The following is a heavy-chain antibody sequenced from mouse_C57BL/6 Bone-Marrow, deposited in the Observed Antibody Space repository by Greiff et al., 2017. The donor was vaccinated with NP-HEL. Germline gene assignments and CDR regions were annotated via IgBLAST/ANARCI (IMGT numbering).Heavy chain of an antibody. J-gene: IGHJ1*03. D-gene: IGHD1-1*01. CDR2: IYPGNSDT. V-gene: IGHV1-5*01. Sequence: EVQLQQSGTVLARPGASVKMSCKTSGYTFTSYWMHWVKQRPGQGLEWIGAIYPGNSDTSYNQKFKGKAKLTAVTSASTAYMELSSLTNEDSAVYYCTRKPHHYYGSSSLNWYFDVWGTGTTVTVSS. CDR1: GYTFTSYW. CDR3: TRKPHHYYGSSSLNWYFDV.